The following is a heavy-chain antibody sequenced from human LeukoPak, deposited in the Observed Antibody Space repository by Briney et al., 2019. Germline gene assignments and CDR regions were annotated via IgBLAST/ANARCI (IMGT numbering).Heavy chain of an antibody. Sequence: GGSLRLSCAASGFAFSSQAMGWVRQVPGQGLEWVSLISSSGGNTYYADSVKGRFTISRDNSKNTLSLQMNSLRVEDTAIYYCAKDIQLSTWGLGTMVTVSS. CDR1: GFAFSSQA. CDR3: AKDIQLST. CDR2: ISSSGGNT. D-gene: IGHD3-16*02. J-gene: IGHJ3*01. V-gene: IGHV3-23*01.